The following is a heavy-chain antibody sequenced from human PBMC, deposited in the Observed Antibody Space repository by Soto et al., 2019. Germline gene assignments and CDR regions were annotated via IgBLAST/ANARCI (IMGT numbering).Heavy chain of an antibody. J-gene: IGHJ6*02. CDR2: INHSGST. Sequence: SETLSLTCAVYGGPVSGYYWSWIRQPPGKGRGGIGEIGEINHSGSTNYNPSLNSRVSISVDTSKNQLSLKLSSVTAADTAVYYCARGSAFTHPREEIDGYNSQDYSYGLDVWGQGTTVTVSS. CDR3: ARGSAFTHPREEIDGYNSQDYSYGLDV. V-gene: IGHV4-34*01. CDR1: GGPVSGYY. D-gene: IGHD5-12*01.